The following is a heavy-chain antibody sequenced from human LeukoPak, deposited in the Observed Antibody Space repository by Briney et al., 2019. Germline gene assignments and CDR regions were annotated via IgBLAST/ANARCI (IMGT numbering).Heavy chain of an antibody. CDR2: IYDSGAT. V-gene: IGHV4-4*02. CDR1: GGSISSSSSIC. D-gene: IGHD4-23*01. Sequence: SETLSLTCAVSGGSISSSSSICWTWVRQPPGKGLEWIGEIYDSGATNYNPSLKSRVTMLLDKSKNRFSLKLNSVTAADTAVYYCARNGGNSDYDYWGQGTLVTVSA. J-gene: IGHJ4*02. CDR3: ARNGGNSDYDY.